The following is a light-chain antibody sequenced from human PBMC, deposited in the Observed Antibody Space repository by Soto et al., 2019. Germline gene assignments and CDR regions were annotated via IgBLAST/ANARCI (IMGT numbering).Light chain of an antibody. V-gene: IGKV1-27*01. CDR1: QGIAKY. CDR2: GAS. Sequence: DIQMTQSPSSLSASVGDTATITCRASQGIAKYLAWYQQKPGKVPEVLIYGASTLQSGVPFRFSGSGSGTDFTLTITNLQPEDVATYYCQMYSSAPLAFGGGTKVEMK. J-gene: IGKJ4*01. CDR3: QMYSSAPLA.